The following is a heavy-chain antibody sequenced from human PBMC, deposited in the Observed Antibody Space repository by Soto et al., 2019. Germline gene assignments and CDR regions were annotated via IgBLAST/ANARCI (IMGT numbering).Heavy chain of an antibody. Sequence: GESLKISCKCSGYSFTSYWISWVLQMPGKGLEWMGRIDPSDSYTNYSPSFQGHVTISADKSISTAYLQWSSLKASDTAMYYCARIKFLEDYYYYYGMDVWGQGTTVTVSS. CDR1: GYSFTSYW. J-gene: IGHJ6*02. D-gene: IGHD3-3*01. V-gene: IGHV5-10-1*01. CDR2: IDPSDSYT. CDR3: ARIKFLEDYYYYYGMDV.